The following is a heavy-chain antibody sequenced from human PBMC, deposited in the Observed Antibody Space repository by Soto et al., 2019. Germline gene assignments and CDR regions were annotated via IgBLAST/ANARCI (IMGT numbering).Heavy chain of an antibody. D-gene: IGHD3-22*01. J-gene: IGHJ3*02. CDR3: AKTSVSHYYDSSGYYYADDAFDI. CDR2: ISGSGGST. CDR1: GFTFSSYA. Sequence: GGSLRLSCAASGFTFSSYAMSWVRQAPGKGLEWVSAISGSGGSTYYADSVKGRFTISRDNSKNTLYLQMNSLRAEDTAVYYCAKTSVSHYYDSSGYYYADDAFDIWGQETMFAVSS. V-gene: IGHV3-23*01.